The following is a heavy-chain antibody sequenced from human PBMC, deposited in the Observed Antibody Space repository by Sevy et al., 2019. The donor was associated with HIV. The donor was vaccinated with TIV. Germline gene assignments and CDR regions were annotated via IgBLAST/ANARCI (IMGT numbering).Heavy chain of an antibody. Sequence: GGSLRLSCAASGFTFSTYWMHWVRQAPGKGLEWVANIKQDESEKYHVASVKGRFTISRDNAKNSLYLQMNSLRPGDTAVYYCARGNSGSVDYWGQGTLVTVSS. CDR3: ARGNSGSVDY. V-gene: IGHV3-7*04. CDR1: GFTFSTYW. CDR2: IKQDESEK. J-gene: IGHJ4*02. D-gene: IGHD3-22*01.